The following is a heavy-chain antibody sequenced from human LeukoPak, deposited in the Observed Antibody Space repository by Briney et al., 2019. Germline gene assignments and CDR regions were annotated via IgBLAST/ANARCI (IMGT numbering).Heavy chain of an antibody. J-gene: IGHJ3*02. CDR3: ARGRNYYDTSGYYYEGDAFDI. CDR2: ISAYNGNT. CDR1: GYTFTSYG. D-gene: IGHD3-22*01. Sequence: ASVKVSCKASGYTFTSYGISWVRQAPGQGLEWMGWISAYNGNTNYAQKFQGRVTMTRDTSISTAYMELSSLRSEDTAVYYCARGRNYYDTSGYYYEGDAFDIWGQGTMVTVSS. V-gene: IGHV1-18*01.